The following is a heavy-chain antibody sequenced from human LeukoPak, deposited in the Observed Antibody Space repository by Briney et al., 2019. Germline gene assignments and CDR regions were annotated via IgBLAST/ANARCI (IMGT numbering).Heavy chain of an antibody. J-gene: IGHJ4*02. V-gene: IGHV1-2*04. D-gene: IGHD4-17*01. CDR2: INPNSGGT. CDR1: GYTFTGYY. CDR3: ARGGYGDYVAEGDY. Sequence: ASVKVSCKASGYTFTGYYMHWVRQAPGQGLEWMGWINPNSGGTNYAQKFQGWVTMTRDTSISTAYMELSRLRSDVTAVYYCARGGYGDYVAEGDYWGQGTLVTVSS.